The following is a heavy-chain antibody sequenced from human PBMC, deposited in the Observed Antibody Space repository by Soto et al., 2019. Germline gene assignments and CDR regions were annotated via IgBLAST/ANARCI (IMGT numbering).Heavy chain of an antibody. CDR2: ISYSGST. CDR1: GGSMSSHY. J-gene: IGHJ4*02. Sequence: SETLSLTCTVSGGSMSSHYWTWLRQPPGKGLEWIGYISYSGSTYYNPSLKSRVTISADTSRNQFSLRLSSVIAADTAVYYCARADPDASVGYWGQGTLVTVSS. V-gene: IGHV4-59*11. D-gene: IGHD3-16*01. CDR3: ARADPDASVGY.